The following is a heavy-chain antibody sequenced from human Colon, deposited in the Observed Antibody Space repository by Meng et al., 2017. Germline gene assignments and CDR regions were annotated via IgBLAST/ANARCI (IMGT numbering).Heavy chain of an antibody. Sequence: VQLVQYGPEVKKPGASVKVSCKASGYTFSSSGISWVRQAPGQGLEWMGWVSVYTTNYARKFQDRVTMTTDTSTNTAYMELRSLRSDDTAVYYCARTPFGGAVGTIGNWFDPWGQGTLVTVSS. J-gene: IGHJ5*02. CDR2: VSVYTT. D-gene: IGHD3-16*01. CDR3: ARTPFGGAVGTIGNWFDP. V-gene: IGHV1-18*01. CDR1: GYTFSSSG.